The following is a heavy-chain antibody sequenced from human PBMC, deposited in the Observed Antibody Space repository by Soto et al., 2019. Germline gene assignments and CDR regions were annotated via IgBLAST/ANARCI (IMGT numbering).Heavy chain of an antibody. D-gene: IGHD5-12*01. CDR1: GSTFRNYV. CDR2: ISSDGSNK. V-gene: IGHV3-30*18. J-gene: IGHJ4*02. Sequence: PGGSLRLSCAASGSTFRNYVMHWARQAPGKGLEWVAVISSDGSNKYYADSVKGRFTISRDNSKNTLYLQMNSLRIEDTAVYYCTKDRATHRNYWGQGTLVTVSS. CDR3: TKDRATHRNY.